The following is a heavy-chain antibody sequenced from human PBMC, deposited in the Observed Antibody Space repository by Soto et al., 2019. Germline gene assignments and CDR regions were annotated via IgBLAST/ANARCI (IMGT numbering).Heavy chain of an antibody. J-gene: IGHJ6*02. D-gene: IGHD3-3*01. V-gene: IGHV1-69*13. CDR2: IIPIFGTA. Sequence: SVKVSCKASGGTFSSYAISWVRQAPGQGLEWMGGIIPIFGTANYAQKFQGRVTITADESTSTAYMELSSLRSEDTAVYYCARGPWPVSASRYYYGMDVWGQGTTVTVSS. CDR3: ARGPWPVSASRYYYGMDV. CDR1: GGTFSSYA.